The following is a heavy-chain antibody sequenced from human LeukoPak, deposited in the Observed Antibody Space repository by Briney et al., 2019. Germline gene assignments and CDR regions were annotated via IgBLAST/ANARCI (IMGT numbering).Heavy chain of an antibody. D-gene: IGHD3-10*01. CDR2: IRSKANSYAT. CDR3: ATNYLLGITNDAFDI. J-gene: IGHJ3*02. CDR1: GFTFSGST. V-gene: IGHV3-73*01. Sequence: PGGSLKLSCAASGFTFSGSTMHWVRQASGKGLEWVGRIRSKANSYATAYAASVKGRFTISRDDSKNTLYLQMNSLKTEDTAVYYCATNYLLGITNDAFDIWGQGTMVTVSS.